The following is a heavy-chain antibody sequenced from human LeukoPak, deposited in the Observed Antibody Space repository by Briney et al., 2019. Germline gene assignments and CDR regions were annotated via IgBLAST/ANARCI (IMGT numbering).Heavy chain of an antibody. V-gene: IGHV3-30*02. CDR3: ANYYDSSGYFGFDY. CDR2: IRYDGSNK. D-gene: IGHD3-22*01. CDR1: GFTFSSYG. J-gene: IGHJ4*02. Sequence: GGSLRLSCAASGFTFSSYGMHWVRQAPGKGLEWVAFIRYDGSNKYYADSVKGRFTISRDSSKNTLYLQMNSLRAEDTAVYYCANYYDSSGYFGFDYWGQGTLVTVSS.